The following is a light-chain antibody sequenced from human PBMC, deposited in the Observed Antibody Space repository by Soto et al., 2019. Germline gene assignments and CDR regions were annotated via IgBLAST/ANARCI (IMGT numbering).Light chain of an antibody. CDR1: QSVSSKY. CDR3: QQRTSWPT. CDR2: DVS. Sequence: EIVLTQSPGTLSLSPGERATLSCRASQSVSSKYLAWYQQKPGQAPRLLIYDVSRRATAIPARFSGSGSGTDFTLTISSLEPEDFAVYYCQQRTSWPTCGGGTKVEIK. J-gene: IGKJ4*01. V-gene: IGKV3D-20*02.